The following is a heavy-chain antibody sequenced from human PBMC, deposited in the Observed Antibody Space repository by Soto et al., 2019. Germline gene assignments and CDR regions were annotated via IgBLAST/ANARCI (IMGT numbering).Heavy chain of an antibody. V-gene: IGHV1-18*01. CDR2: ISAYNGNT. J-gene: IGHJ4*02. CDR1: GYTFTSYG. CDR3: ARDLGYCSSTSCYHKAPFDY. Sequence: ASVKVSCKASGYTFTSYGISWVRQAPGQGLEWMGWISAYNGNTNYAQKLQGRVTMTTDTSTSTAYMELRSLRSEDTAVYYCARDLGYCSSTSCYHKAPFDYWGQGTLVTVSS. D-gene: IGHD2-2*01.